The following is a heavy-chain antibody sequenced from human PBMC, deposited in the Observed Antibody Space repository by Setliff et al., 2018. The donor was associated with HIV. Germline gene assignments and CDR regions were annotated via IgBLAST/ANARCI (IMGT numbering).Heavy chain of an antibody. Sequence: SETLSLTCTVSGGSISSYYWSWIRQPPGKGLEWIGYIYYTGNTNYNPSLKSRVAISVDTSKNQFSLILRSVTAADSAVYYCARDEQLVRGSHYYYYMDVWGKGTTVTVSS. J-gene: IGHJ6*03. V-gene: IGHV4-59*12. D-gene: IGHD6-6*01. CDR2: IYYTGNT. CDR1: GGSISSYY. CDR3: ARDEQLVRGSHYYYYMDV.